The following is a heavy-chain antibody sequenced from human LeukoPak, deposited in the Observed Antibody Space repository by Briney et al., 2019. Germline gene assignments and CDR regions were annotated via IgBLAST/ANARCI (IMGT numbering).Heavy chain of an antibody. V-gene: IGHV3-74*01. CDR1: GFTFSNYW. CDR2: INSDGSTT. Sequence: GGSLRLSCAASGFTFSNYWMHWVRQAPGKGLVWVSRINSDGSTTSYADSVKGRFTISRDNSKNTLYLQMSSLRAEDTAFYYCARGGYSSGWYRDWGQGTLVTVSS. D-gene: IGHD6-19*01. CDR3: ARGGYSSGWYRD. J-gene: IGHJ4*02.